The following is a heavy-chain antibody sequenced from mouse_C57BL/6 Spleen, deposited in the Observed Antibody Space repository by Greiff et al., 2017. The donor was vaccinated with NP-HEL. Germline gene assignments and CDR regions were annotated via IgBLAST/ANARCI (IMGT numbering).Heavy chain of an antibody. Sequence: QVQLQQPGAEPVRPGTSVKLSCKASGYTFTSYWMHWVKQRPGQGLEWIGVIDPSDSYTNYNQKFKGKATLTVDTSSSTAYMQLSSLTSEDSAVYYCARDTTVVGAMDYWGQGTSVTVSS. V-gene: IGHV1-59*01. J-gene: IGHJ4*01. CDR1: GYTFTSYW. D-gene: IGHD1-1*01. CDR3: ARDTTVVGAMDY. CDR2: IDPSDSYT.